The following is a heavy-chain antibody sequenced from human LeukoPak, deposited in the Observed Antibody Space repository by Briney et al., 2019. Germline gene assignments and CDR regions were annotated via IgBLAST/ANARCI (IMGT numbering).Heavy chain of an antibody. D-gene: IGHD6-19*01. CDR3: ARDGVAVAGLDY. J-gene: IGHJ4*02. CDR1: GFTFSSYS. CDR2: ISSSSSYI. Sequence: GGSLRLSCAASGFTFSSYSMNWVRQAPRKGLEWVSSISSSSSYIYYADSVKGRFTISRDNAKNSLYLQMNSLRAEDTAVYYCARDGVAVAGLDYWGQGTLVTVSS. V-gene: IGHV3-21*01.